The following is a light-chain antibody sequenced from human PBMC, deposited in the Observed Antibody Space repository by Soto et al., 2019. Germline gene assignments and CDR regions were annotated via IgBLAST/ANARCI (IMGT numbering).Light chain of an antibody. CDR2: RNN. J-gene: IGLJ1*01. CDR1: SSNFGSNY. CDR3: AAWDDSLSVPYD. Sequence: QSALTQPPSASGTPGQRVTISCSGSSSNFGSNYVYWYQQLPGTAPKLLIYRNNQRPSGVPDRFSGSKSGTSASLAISGLRSEDEADYYCAAWDDSLSVPYDFGTGTKVPVL. V-gene: IGLV1-47*01.